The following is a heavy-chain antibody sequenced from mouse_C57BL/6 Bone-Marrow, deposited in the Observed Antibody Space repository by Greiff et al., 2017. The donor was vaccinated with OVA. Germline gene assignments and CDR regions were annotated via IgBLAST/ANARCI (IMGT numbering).Heavy chain of an antibody. Sequence: VQLQQPGAELVRPGTSVKLSCKASGYTFTSYWMRWVKQRPGQGLEWIGVIDPSDSYTNYNQKFKGKATLTVDTSSSTAYMQLSSLTSEDSAVYYCARGNTGYYFDYWGQGTTLTVSS. CDR2: IDPSDSYT. J-gene: IGHJ2*01. V-gene: IGHV1-59*01. CDR1: GYTFTSYW. CDR3: ARGNTGYYFDY. D-gene: IGHD4-1*01.